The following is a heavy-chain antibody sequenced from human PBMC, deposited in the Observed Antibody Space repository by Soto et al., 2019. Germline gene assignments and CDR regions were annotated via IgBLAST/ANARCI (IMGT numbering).Heavy chain of an antibody. J-gene: IGHJ3*02. D-gene: IGHD2-2*01. CDR2: IYYSGST. V-gene: IGHV4-59*08. Sequence: PSETLSLTCTVSGGSISSYYWSWIRQPPGKGLEWIGYIYYSGSTNYNPSLKSRVTISVDTSKNQFSPKLSSVTAADTAVYYCARHDIVVVPALGGAFDIWGQGTMVTVSS. CDR3: ARHDIVVVPALGGAFDI. CDR1: GGSISSYY.